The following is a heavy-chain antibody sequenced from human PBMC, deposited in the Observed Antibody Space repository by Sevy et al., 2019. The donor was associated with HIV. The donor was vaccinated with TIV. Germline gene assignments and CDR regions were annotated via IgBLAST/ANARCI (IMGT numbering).Heavy chain of an antibody. CDR2: IAYDGGNK. Sequence: GGSLRLSCAASGFSFNKYGMHWVRQAPGEGLEWVAVIAYDGGNKYYTDSVKGRFTISRDNSKNTLYLQMNSLRAEDTAVYYCAKIPGGGSYISYFDSWGQGTLVTVSS. CDR3: AKIPGGGSYISYFDS. D-gene: IGHD1-26*01. CDR1: GFSFNKYG. J-gene: IGHJ4*02. V-gene: IGHV3-30*18.